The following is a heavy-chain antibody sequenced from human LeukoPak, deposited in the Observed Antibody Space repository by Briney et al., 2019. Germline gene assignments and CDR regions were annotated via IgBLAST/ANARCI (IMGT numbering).Heavy chain of an antibody. J-gene: IGHJ4*02. CDR2: IKQDGSEK. Sequence: PGGSLRLSCAASGFTFSSYWMSWVRQAPGKGLEWVANIKQDGSEKYYVDSVKGRFTISRDNAKNSLYLQMNSLRAEDTAVYYCARDPRCSSTSCPLTFDYWGQGTLVTVSS. CDR3: ARDPRCSSTSCPLTFDY. V-gene: IGHV3-7*01. D-gene: IGHD2-2*01. CDR1: GFTFSSYW.